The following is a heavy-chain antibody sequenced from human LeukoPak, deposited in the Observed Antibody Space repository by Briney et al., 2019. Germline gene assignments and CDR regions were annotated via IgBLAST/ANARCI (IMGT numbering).Heavy chain of an antibody. CDR2: ISGSGGST. V-gene: IGHV3-23*01. CDR3: ATLLRITTSRGPFDY. Sequence: GGSLRLSCAASGFTFTTYATSWVRQAPGKGLEWLSSISGSGGSTYYADSVKGRFTISRGSSRSTLYLQVNSLRVEDTAVYYCATLLRITTSRGPFDYWGQGALVTVSS. J-gene: IGHJ4*02. D-gene: IGHD3-3*01. CDR1: GFTFTTYA.